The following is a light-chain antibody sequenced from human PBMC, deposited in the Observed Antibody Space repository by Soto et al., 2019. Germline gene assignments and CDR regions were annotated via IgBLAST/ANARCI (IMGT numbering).Light chain of an antibody. V-gene: IGLV2-8*01. CDR1: SSDVGGYNY. Sequence: QPVLTQPPSASGSPGQSVTISCTGTSSDVGGYNYVSWYQQHPGKAPKLMIYEVSKRPSGVPDRFSGSKSGNTASLTVPGLQAEDEADYYCSSYAGSNNLVFGGGTKLTVL. CDR3: SSYAGSNNLV. J-gene: IGLJ3*02. CDR2: EVS.